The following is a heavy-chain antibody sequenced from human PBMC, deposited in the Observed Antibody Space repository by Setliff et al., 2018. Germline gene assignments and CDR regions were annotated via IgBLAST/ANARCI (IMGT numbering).Heavy chain of an antibody. J-gene: IGHJ4*02. CDR1: GYTFTRYY. Sequence: GASVKVSCKASGYTFTRYYMYWVRQAPGQGLEWMGIINVGGGSTTYAQNLQGRVTMAWDTSISTAYMDLSRLTSDDTATYYCAGVDVLTASPFWGQGTLVTVSS. CDR2: INVGGGST. D-gene: IGHD3-9*01. CDR3: AGVDVLTASPF. V-gene: IGHV1-2*02.